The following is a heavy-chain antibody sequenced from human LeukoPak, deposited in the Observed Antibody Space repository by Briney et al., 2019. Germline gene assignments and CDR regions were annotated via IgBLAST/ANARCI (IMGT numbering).Heavy chain of an antibody. CDR1: GGSISGSSYY. J-gene: IGHJ2*01. Sequence: SETLSLTCTVSGGSISGSSYYWGWIRQPPGKGLEWIGYIYYSGSTYYNPSLKSRVTISLDTSKNQFSLKLSSVTAADTAVYYCARSCSGGSCYSWYFDLWGRGTLVTVSS. CDR3: ARSCSGGSCYSWYFDL. D-gene: IGHD2-15*01. CDR2: IYYSGST. V-gene: IGHV4-30-4*08.